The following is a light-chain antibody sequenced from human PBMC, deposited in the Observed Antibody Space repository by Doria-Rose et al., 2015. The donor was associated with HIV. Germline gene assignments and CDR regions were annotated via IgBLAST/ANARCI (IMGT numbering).Light chain of an antibody. V-gene: IGKV1-9*01. J-gene: IGKJ1*01. CDR2: GAS. CDR1: QGISRY. CDR3: QQFDSFPRT. Sequence: TQSPTSLSASVGVRVTITCRASQGISRYLAWYQQKPGKAPTLLIFGASTLQSGVPSRFSGSGSGTEFTLTISSLQPEDFATYYCQQFDSFPRTFGQGTKVKLK.